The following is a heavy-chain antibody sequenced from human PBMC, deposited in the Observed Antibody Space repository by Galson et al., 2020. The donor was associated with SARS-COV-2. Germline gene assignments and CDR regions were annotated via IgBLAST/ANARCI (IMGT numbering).Heavy chain of an antibody. CDR3: ARVFTGAATGVEYFQH. Sequence: ASVKVSCKASGYTFTSYAMNWVRQAPGQGLEWMGWINTNTGNPTYAQGFTGRFVFSLDTSVSTAYLQISSLKAEDTAVYYCARVFTGAATGVEYFQHWFQGTLVTVSS. V-gene: IGHV7-4-1*02. D-gene: IGHD1-26*01. J-gene: IGHJ1*01. CDR1: GYTFTSYA. CDR2: INTNTGNP.